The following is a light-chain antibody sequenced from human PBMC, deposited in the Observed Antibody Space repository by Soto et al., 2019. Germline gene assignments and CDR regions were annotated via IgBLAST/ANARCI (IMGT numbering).Light chain of an antibody. CDR2: KAS. CDR3: QQYNSYSST. V-gene: IGKV1-5*03. CDR1: QSISSW. Sequence: DIPMTQSPSTLSASVGDRVTITCRASQSISSWLAWYQQKPGKALKLLIYKASSLESGVPSRFSGSGSGTEFTLTISSLQPDDFATYYCQQYNSYSSTFGQGTKLEIK. J-gene: IGKJ2*01.